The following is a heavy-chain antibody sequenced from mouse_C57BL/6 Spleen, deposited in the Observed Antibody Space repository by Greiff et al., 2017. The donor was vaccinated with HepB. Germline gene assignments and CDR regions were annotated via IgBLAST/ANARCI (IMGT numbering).Heavy chain of an antibody. D-gene: IGHD1-1*01. J-gene: IGHJ2*01. CDR1: GYTFTSYW. V-gene: IGHV1-50*01. CDR3: ARGGSSRGDLDY. CDR2: IDPSDSYT. Sequence: QVQLQQPGAELVKPGASVKLSCKASGYTFTSYWMQWVKQRPGQGLEWIGEIDPSDSYTNYNQKFKGKATLTVDTSSSTAYMQRSSLTSEDAAVYYCARGGSSRGDLDYWGQGTTLTVSS.